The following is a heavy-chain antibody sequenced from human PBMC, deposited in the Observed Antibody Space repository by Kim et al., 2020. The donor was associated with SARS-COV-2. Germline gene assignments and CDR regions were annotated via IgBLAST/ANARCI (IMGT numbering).Heavy chain of an antibody. Sequence: GGSLRLSCAASGFTFSWYAMNWVRQAPGKGLEWVSSIISSGSNIYYADSVKGRFTISRDNAKNSVYLQMNSLRAEDTAVYYCAKGASVVFVGSGSTPFDYWGQGTLVTVSS. CDR1: GFTFSWYA. CDR2: IISSGSNI. V-gene: IGHV3-21*04. CDR3: AKGASVVFVGSGSTPFDY. J-gene: IGHJ4*02. D-gene: IGHD6-13*01.